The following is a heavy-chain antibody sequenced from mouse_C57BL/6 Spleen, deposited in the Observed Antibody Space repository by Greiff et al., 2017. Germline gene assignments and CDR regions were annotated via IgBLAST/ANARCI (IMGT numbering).Heavy chain of an antibody. J-gene: IGHJ2*01. CDR1: GYTFTDYE. CDR2: IDPETGGT. D-gene: IGHD1-1*01. V-gene: IGHV1-15*01. CDR3: TSVATTVVATPFDD. Sequence: VQLQQSGAELVRPGASVTLSCKASGYTFTDYEMHWVKQTPVHGLEWIGAIDPETGGTAYNQKFKGKAILTADTSSSTAYMELRSRTSEDSAVYYGTSVATTVVATPFDDWGQGTTLPVSS.